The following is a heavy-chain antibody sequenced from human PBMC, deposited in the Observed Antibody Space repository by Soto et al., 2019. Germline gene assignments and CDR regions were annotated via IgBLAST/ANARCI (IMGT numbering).Heavy chain of an antibody. CDR2: ISYDGSNK. V-gene: IGHV3-30*18. D-gene: IGHD2-21*01. CDR3: AKEIEDRIATYSYYGMDV. Sequence: GGSLRLSCAASGFTFSSYGMHWVRQAPGKGLEWVAVISYDGSNKYYADSVKGRFTISRDNSKNTLYLQMNSLRAEDTAVYYCAKEIEDRIATYSYYGMDVWGQGTTVTVSS. CDR1: GFTFSSYG. J-gene: IGHJ6*02.